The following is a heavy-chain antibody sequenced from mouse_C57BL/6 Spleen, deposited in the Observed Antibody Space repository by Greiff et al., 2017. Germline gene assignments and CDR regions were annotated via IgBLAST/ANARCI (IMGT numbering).Heavy chain of an antibody. CDR2: ISSGSSTI. J-gene: IGHJ4*01. V-gene: IGHV5-17*01. Sequence: EVKLVESGGGLVKPGGSLKLSCAASGFTFSDYGMHWVRQAPETGLEWVAYISSGSSTIYYADTVKGRFTISRDNAKNTLFLQMTSLRSEDTAMYYCARKDGYYVPDYYAMDYWGQGTSVTVSS. CDR3: ARKDGYYVPDYYAMDY. D-gene: IGHD2-3*01. CDR1: GFTFSDYG.